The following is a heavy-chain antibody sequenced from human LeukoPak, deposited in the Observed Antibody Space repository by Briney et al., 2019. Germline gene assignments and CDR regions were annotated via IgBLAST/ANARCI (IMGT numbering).Heavy chain of an antibody. D-gene: IGHD5-24*01. V-gene: IGHV1-69*13. CDR3: ARAKSTRRLRTDRGDYFDY. J-gene: IGHJ4*02. Sequence: GASVKVSCKDSGYTFTGYHMHWVRQAPGQGLEWMGGIIPIFGTANYAQKFQGRVTITADESTSTAHMELSSLRSEDTAVYYCARAKSTRRLRTDRGDYFDYWGQGTLVTVSS. CDR2: IIPIFGTA. CDR1: GYTFTGYH.